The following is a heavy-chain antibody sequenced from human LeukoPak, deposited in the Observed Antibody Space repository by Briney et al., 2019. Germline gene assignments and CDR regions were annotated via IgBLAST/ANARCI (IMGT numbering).Heavy chain of an antibody. CDR2: ISYDGSNK. CDR3: AKGNDLGYCSSTSCYRHCYYMDV. J-gene: IGHJ6*03. CDR1: GFTFSSYA. D-gene: IGHD2-2*01. V-gene: IGHV3-30*04. Sequence: GRSLRLSCAASGFTFSSYAMHWVRQAPGKGLEWVAVISYDGSNKYYADSVKGRFTISRDNSQNTLYLQMNSLRAEDTAVYYCAKGNDLGYCSSTSCYRHCYYMDVWGKGTTVTVSS.